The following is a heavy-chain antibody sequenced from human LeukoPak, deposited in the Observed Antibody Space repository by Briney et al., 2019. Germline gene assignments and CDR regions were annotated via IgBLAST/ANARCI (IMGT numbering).Heavy chain of an antibody. CDR1: GGSISTYY. V-gene: IGHV4-59*01. D-gene: IGHD4-17*01. J-gene: IGHJ4*02. Sequence: SETLSLTCTVSGGSISTYYWSWIRQPPGKGLEWIGYIYYIGSTNYNPSLKSRVTISVDTSNNQFSLKLSSVTAADTAIYYCARGGTRTVTTLWGQGTLVTVSS. CDR3: ARGGTRTVTTL. CDR2: IYYIGST.